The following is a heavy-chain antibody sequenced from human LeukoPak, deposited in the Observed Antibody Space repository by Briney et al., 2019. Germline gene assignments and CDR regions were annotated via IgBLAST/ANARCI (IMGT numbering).Heavy chain of an antibody. Sequence: SVKVSCKASGGTFSSYAISWVRQTPGQGLEWMGGIIPIFGTANYAQKFQGRVTITTDESTSTAYMELSSLRSEDTAVYYCARGQEITDYFDYWGQGTLVTVSS. J-gene: IGHJ4*02. CDR1: GGTFSSYA. CDR3: ARGQEITDYFDY. D-gene: IGHD1-20*01. CDR2: IIPIFGTA. V-gene: IGHV1-69*05.